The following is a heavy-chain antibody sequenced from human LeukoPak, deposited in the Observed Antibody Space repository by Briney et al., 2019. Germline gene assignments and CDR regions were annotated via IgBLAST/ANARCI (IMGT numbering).Heavy chain of an antibody. Sequence: GGSLRLSCATSGFTFSNYWMHWGRQAPGKGLVWVSRINSDGSSTSYADSVKGRFTISRDNAKNTLYLQMNSLRAEDTAVYHCARDRSSGAGIAVAGTPLYWGQGTLVTVSS. V-gene: IGHV3-74*01. CDR3: ARDRSSGAGIAVAGTPLY. CDR1: GFTFSNYW. CDR2: INSDGSST. D-gene: IGHD6-19*01. J-gene: IGHJ4*02.